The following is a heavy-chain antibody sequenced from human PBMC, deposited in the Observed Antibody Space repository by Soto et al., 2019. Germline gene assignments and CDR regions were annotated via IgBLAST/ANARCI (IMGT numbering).Heavy chain of an antibody. J-gene: IGHJ4*02. Sequence: AASVKVSCKASGGTLSSYTFSWVRQAPGQGLEWMGRVIPNLGVTNYAKKFQGRFTIVVDTSTSTAYMEPNSLRYEDTAVYYCARDKGYCSDTSCPDFDYWGQGTLVTVSS. V-gene: IGHV1-69*04. CDR3: ARDKGYCSDTSCPDFDY. CDR1: GGTLSSYT. D-gene: IGHD2-15*01. CDR2: VIPNLGVT.